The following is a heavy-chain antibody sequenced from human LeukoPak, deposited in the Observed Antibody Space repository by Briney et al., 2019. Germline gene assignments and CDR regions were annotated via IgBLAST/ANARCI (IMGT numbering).Heavy chain of an antibody. CDR1: GYSISSGY. D-gene: IGHD6-19*01. J-gene: IGHJ4*02. Sequence: SETLSLTCAVSGYSISSGYWGWIRQPPGEGLEWIGAISNTGDTYYKPSLKSRLIISLDTFKNHFSLNLNSVTAADTAVYYCARAPGSGRSDWGRGTLVTVSS. V-gene: IGHV4-38-2*01. CDR2: ISNTGDT. CDR3: ARAPGSGRSD.